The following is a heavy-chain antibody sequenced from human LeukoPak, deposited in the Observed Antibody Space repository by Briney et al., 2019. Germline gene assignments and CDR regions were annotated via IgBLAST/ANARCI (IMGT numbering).Heavy chain of an antibody. CDR1: GGSISSSSYY. J-gene: IGHJ4*02. CDR2: IYYSGST. CDR3: ASDGA. V-gene: IGHV4-39*01. D-gene: IGHD1-26*01. Sequence: SETLSLTCTVSGGSISSSSYYWGWIRQPPGKGLEWIGSIYYSGSTYYNPSLKSRVSISVDTSKNQFSLKLSSVTAADTAVYYCASDGAWGQGTLVTVSS.